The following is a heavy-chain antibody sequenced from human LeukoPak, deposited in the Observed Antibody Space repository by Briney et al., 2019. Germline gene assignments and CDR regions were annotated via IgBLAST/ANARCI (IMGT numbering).Heavy chain of an antibody. D-gene: IGHD5-18*01. J-gene: IGHJ5*02. V-gene: IGHV1-46*01. Sequence: ASVKVSYKASGYTFTSYYVHWVRQAPGQGLEWMGVINPTGGTTTYAQKFQGRVTMTRDPSTSTVYMELSSLRSDDTAVYYCARATGEQYTYGKKYFDPWGQGTLVTVSS. CDR2: INPTGGTT. CDR3: ARATGEQYTYGKKYFDP. CDR1: GYTFTSYY.